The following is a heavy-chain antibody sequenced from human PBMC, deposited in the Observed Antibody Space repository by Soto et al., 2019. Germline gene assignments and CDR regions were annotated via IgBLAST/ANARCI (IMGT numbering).Heavy chain of an antibody. CDR2: IIPIFGTA. Sequence: GASVKVSCKASGYTFTSYAIHWVRQAPGQRLEWMGGIIPIFGTANYAQKFQGRVTITADESTSTAYMELSSLRSEDTAVYYCASTTYSYATKAHGAFDIWGQGTMVTVS. J-gene: IGHJ3*02. CDR3: ASTTYSYATKAHGAFDI. CDR1: GYTFTSYA. V-gene: IGHV1-69*13. D-gene: IGHD2-2*01.